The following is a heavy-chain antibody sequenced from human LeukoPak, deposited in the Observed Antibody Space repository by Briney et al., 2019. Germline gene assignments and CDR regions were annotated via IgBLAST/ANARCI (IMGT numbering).Heavy chain of an antibody. CDR3: ARGGYSWYDD. V-gene: IGHV4-30-2*01. CDR1: GGSISSGDYS. J-gene: IGHJ5*02. CDR2: VSHSGST. Sequence: SETLSLTYAVSGGSISSGDYSWSWIRQPPGEGLEWIGYVSHSGSTYYNPSLKSRVTISVDRSKNQFSLNLSSVTAADTAVYYCARGGYSWYDDWGQGTLVTISS.